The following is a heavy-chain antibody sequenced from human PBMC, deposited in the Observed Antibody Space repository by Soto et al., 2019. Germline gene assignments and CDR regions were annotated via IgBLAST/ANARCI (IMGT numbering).Heavy chain of an antibody. CDR2: IYYSGST. J-gene: IGHJ4*02. D-gene: IGHD6-6*01. CDR3: ARSSSSAEYYFDY. CDR1: GGSISSGDYY. Sequence: SETLSLTCTVSGGSISSGDYYWSWIRQPPGKGLEWIGYIYYSGSTYYNPSLKSRVTISVDTSKNQFSLKLSSVTAADTAVYYCARSSSSAEYYFDYWGQGTLVTVSS. V-gene: IGHV4-30-4*01.